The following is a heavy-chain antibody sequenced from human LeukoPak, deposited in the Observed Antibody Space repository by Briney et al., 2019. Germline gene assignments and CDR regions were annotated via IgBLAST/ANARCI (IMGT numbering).Heavy chain of an antibody. D-gene: IGHD6-13*01. CDR3: ARAGYSSTYYYYYGMDV. CDR1: GFTFSNYG. CDR2: IRYDGSNK. Sequence: PGGSLRLSCAASGFTFSNYGMHWVRQAPGKGLEWVAFIRYDGSNKYYADSVKGRFTISRDNSKNTLYLQMNTLRAEDTAVYYCARAGYSSTYYYYYGMDVWGQGTTVTVSS. V-gene: IGHV3-30*02. J-gene: IGHJ6*02.